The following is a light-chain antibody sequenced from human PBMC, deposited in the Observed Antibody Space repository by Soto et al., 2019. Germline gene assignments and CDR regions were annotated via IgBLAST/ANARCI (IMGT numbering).Light chain of an antibody. CDR1: QSVSNT. J-gene: IGKJ1*01. CDR2: GAS. V-gene: IGKV3-20*01. CDR3: QQYGSSFAT. Sequence: PGERATLSCRASQSVSNTLAWYRQTPGQAPRLLIYGASTRATDTPARFSGSGSGTDFTLTISRVEPADFAVYYCQQYGSSFATFGQGTQV.